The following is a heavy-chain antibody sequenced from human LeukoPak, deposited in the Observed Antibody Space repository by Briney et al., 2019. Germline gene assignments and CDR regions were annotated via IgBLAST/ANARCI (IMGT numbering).Heavy chain of an antibody. CDR2: INAGNGNT. Sequence: ASVKVSCTASGYTFTSYAMHWVRQAPGQRLEWMGWINAGNGNTKYSQKFQGRVTITRDTSASTAYMELSSLRSEDTAVYYCARVGITGHIDYWGQGTLVTVSS. V-gene: IGHV1-3*01. CDR1: GYTFTSYA. J-gene: IGHJ4*02. CDR3: ARVGITGHIDY. D-gene: IGHD1-20*01.